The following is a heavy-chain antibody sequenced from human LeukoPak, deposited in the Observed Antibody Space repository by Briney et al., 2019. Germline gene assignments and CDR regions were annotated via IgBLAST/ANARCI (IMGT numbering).Heavy chain of an antibody. CDR3: ARDQGITIFGGINYYYYGMDV. V-gene: IGHV1-8*02. CDR2: MNPNSGNT. D-gene: IGHD3-3*01. J-gene: IGHJ6*02. Sequence: ASVKVSCKASGYTFTSYGISWVRQATGQGLEWMGWMNPNSGNTGYAQKFQGRVTMTRNTSISTAYMELSSLRSEDTAVYYCARDQGITIFGGINYYYYGMDVWGQGTTVTVSS. CDR1: GYTFTSYG.